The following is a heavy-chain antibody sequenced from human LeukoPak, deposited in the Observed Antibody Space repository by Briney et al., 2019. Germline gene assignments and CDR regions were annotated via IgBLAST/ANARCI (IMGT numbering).Heavy chain of an antibody. Sequence: SVKVSCKASGGTFSSYAISWVRQAPGQGLEWMGGIIPIFGTANYAQKFQGRVTITADESTCTAYMELSSLRSEVTAVYYCARESVTFSSGWSFDYWGQGTLVTVSS. D-gene: IGHD6-19*01. CDR2: IIPIFGTA. J-gene: IGHJ4*02. CDR3: ARESVTFSSGWSFDY. CDR1: GGTFSSYA. V-gene: IGHV1-69*13.